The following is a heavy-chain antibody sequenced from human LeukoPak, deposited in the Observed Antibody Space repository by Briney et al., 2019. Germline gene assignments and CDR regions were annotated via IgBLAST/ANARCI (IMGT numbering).Heavy chain of an antibody. Sequence: GGSLRLSCAASGFTVSSNYMSWVRQAPGKGLEWVSVIYSGGSTYYADSVKGRFTISRDNSKNTLYLQMNSLRAEDTAVYYCARVLRFLEWLPNWFDPWGQGTLVTVSS. V-gene: IGHV3-66*01. J-gene: IGHJ5*02. D-gene: IGHD3-3*01. CDR1: GFTVSSNY. CDR3: ARVLRFLEWLPNWFDP. CDR2: IYSGGST.